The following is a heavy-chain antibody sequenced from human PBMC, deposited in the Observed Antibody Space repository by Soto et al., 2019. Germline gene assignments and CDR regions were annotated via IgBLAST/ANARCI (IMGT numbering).Heavy chain of an antibody. J-gene: IGHJ4*02. CDR2: IYYNGST. D-gene: IGHD3-3*01. Sequence: PSEPLSLTCTVSGGSISSYYWSWIRQPPGKGLEWIGYIYYNGSTNYNPSLKSRVTISVDTSKNQFSLKLSSVTAADTGVYYCAKNTRVPNNWGQGTLVTDSS. CDR3: AKNTRVPNN. CDR1: GGSISSYY. V-gene: IGHV4-59*01.